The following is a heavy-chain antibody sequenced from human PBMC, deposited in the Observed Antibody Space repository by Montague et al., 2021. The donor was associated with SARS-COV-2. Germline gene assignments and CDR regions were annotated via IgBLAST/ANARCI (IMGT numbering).Heavy chain of an antibody. CDR1: NGSFSSFY. CDR3: ACGDENGSGYMDV. V-gene: IGHV4-34*01. J-gene: IGHJ6*03. D-gene: IGHD1-26*01. CDR2: ISHCGST. Sequence: SETLSLTCAVFNGSFSSFYWNWTRQPPGKGLEWIGEISHCGSTYYNSSRKSRLTISVDTSKNQFSLNLRAVTAADTAVYYCACGDENGSGYMDVWGKGTTVT.